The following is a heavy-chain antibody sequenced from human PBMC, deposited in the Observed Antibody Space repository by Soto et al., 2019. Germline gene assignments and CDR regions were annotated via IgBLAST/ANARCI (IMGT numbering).Heavy chain of an antibody. J-gene: IGHJ4*02. CDR1: GFTFSRQA. D-gene: IGHD2-8*02. Sequence: QVQLVESGGGVVQPERSLRLSCAASGFTFSRQAMHWVRQAPGRGLEWVAVIWYHGVDKYYADSVKGRFTISRDNSKNTVYLQMNSLRGEDTAVYYCATGFLGLCTGGXXPLDSWGQGSLVTVSS. V-gene: IGHV3-33*01. CDR2: IWYHGVDK. CDR3: ATGFLGLCTGGXXPLDS.